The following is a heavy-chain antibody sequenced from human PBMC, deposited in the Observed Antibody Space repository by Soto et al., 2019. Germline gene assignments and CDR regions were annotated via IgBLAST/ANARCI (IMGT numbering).Heavy chain of an antibody. CDR3: ARDMELLWFGELSPISDYYYYGMDV. V-gene: IGHV3-48*02. D-gene: IGHD3-10*01. Sequence: GGSLRLSCAASGFTFSSYSMNWVRQAPGKGLEWVSYISSSSSTIYYADSVKGRFTISRDNAKNSLYLQMNSLRDEDTAVYYCARDMELLWFGELSPISDYYYYGMDVWGQGTTVTVSS. CDR2: ISSSSSTI. J-gene: IGHJ6*02. CDR1: GFTFSSYS.